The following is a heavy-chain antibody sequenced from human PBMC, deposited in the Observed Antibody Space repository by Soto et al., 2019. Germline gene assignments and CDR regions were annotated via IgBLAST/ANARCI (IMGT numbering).Heavy chain of an antibody. CDR1: GYTFTGDY. Sequence: SVKRSWKAAGYTFTGDYMHWLRQTPGQGFEWMGRISPKSGGTNYAQKFQGSVTMTWDTSLNTAYMELSSLMFEDTAVYYCARPPGYVSDWYYFDLWGQGTLVTVSS. V-gene: IGHV1-2*02. J-gene: IGHJ4*02. CDR2: ISPKSGGT. CDR3: ARPPGYVSDWYYFDL. D-gene: IGHD3-9*01.